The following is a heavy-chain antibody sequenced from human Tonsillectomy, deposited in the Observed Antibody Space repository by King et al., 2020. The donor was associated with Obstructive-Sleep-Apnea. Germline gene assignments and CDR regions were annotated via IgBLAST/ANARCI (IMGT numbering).Heavy chain of an antibody. CDR1: GFTFSSYG. CDR2: ISYDGSNK. J-gene: IGHJ2*01. V-gene: IGHV3-30*18. D-gene: IGHD3-3*01. CDR3: AKAPPDYFWSGYPNWYFDL. Sequence: VQLVESGGGVVQPGRSLRLSCAASGFTFSSYGMHWVRQAPGKGLEWVAVISYDGSNKYYADSVKGRFTISRDNSKNTLYLQMNSLRAEDTAVYYCAKAPPDYFWSGYPNWYFDLWGRGTLVTVSS.